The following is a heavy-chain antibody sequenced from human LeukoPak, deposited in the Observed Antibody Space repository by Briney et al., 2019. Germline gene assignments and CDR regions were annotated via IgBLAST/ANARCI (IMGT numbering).Heavy chain of an antibody. J-gene: IGHJ4*02. V-gene: IGHV1-46*01. CDR3: ARDIGCQGAYCGGDRDY. CDR2: INPSGGST. CDR1: GYTFTSYY. D-gene: IGHD2-21*02. Sequence: ASVKVSCKASGYTFTSYYMHWVRQAPGQGLEWMAIINPSGGSTSYAQKFQGRVTMTRDTSTSTVYMELSSLRSEDTAVYYCARDIGCQGAYCGGDRDYWGQGTLVTVSS.